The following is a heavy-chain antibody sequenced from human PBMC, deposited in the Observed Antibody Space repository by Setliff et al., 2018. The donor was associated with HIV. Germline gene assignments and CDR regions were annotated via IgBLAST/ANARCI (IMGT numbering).Heavy chain of an antibody. J-gene: IGHJ1*01. CDR1: GYTFTAYY. CDR2: INPDSGAT. V-gene: IGHV1-2*02. CDR3: TRVPDWTDH. Sequence: PGASVKVSCKSSGYTFTAYYIHWVRQARGQGLEWMGWINPDSGATKYAEKFEGRVSLTRDTSINTVYMELSSLRSDDTAVYFCTRVPDWTDHWGQGTQVTVSS. D-gene: IGHD1-1*01.